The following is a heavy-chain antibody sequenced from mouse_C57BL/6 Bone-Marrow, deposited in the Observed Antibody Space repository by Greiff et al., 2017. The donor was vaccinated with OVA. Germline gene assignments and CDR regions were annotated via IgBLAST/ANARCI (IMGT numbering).Heavy chain of an antibody. CDR3: ARPFYYFDY. Sequence: EVQLQQSGPVLVKPGASVKMSCKASGYTFTDYYMNWVKQSHGKSLEWIGVINPYNGGTSYNQKFKGKATLTVDKSSSTAYMELNSLTSEDSAVYYCARPFYYFDYWGQGTTLTVSS. V-gene: IGHV1-19*01. CDR1: GYTFTDYY. CDR2: INPYNGGT. J-gene: IGHJ2*01.